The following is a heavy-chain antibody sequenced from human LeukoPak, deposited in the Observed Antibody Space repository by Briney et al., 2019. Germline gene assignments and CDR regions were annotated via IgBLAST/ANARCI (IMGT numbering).Heavy chain of an antibody. CDR2: INHSGST. D-gene: IGHD3-9*01. Sequence: SKTLSLTCAVYGGSFSGYYWSWIRQPPGKGLEWIGEINHSGSTNYNPSLKSRVTISVDTSKNQFSLKLSSVTAADTAVYYCVRGLDPPGLRYFDWLLSGAFDIWGQGTMVTVSS. V-gene: IGHV4-34*01. J-gene: IGHJ3*02. CDR3: VRGLDPPGLRYFDWLLSGAFDI. CDR1: GGSFSGYY.